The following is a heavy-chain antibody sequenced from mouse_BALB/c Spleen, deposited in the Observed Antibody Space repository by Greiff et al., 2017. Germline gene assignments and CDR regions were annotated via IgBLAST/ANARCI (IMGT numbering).Heavy chain of an antibody. J-gene: IGHJ4*01. CDR3: ARMITASMDY. Sequence: EVKLQESGGGLVKPGGSLKLSCAASGFTFSSYAMSWVRQSPEKRLEWVAEISSGGSYTYYPDTVTGRFTISRDNAKNTLYLEMSSLRSEDTAMYYCARMITASMDYWGQGTSVTVSS. CDR1: GFTFSSYA. V-gene: IGHV5-9-4*01. CDR2: ISSGGSYT. D-gene: IGHD2-4*01.